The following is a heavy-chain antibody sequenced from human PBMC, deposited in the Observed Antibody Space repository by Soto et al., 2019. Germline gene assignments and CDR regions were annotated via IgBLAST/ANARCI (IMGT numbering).Heavy chain of an antibody. V-gene: IGHV1-46*01. CDR2: ISPSGGST. Sequence: ASVKVSCKASGYTFTSYYMHWVRQAPGQGLEWMGIISPSGGSTSYAQKFQGRVTMTRDTSTSTVYMELSSLRSEDTAVYYCARDFKWELLGEGHDAFDIWGQGTMVTVSS. D-gene: IGHD1-26*01. J-gene: IGHJ3*02. CDR1: GYTFTSYY. CDR3: ARDFKWELLGEGHDAFDI.